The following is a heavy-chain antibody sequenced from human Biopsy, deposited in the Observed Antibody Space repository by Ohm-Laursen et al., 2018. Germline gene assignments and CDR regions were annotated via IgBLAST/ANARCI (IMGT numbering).Heavy chain of an antibody. Sequence: SLRLSCTASGFTFSTYAMTWVRQAPGAGLEWVSSITGSGGSTYYPDSVKGRFTISRDNSKNSLYLQMNSLRAEDTAVYYCAKGYGPDNWFDPWGQGTLVTVSS. CDR2: ITGSGGST. CDR1: GFTFSTYA. J-gene: IGHJ5*02. CDR3: AKGYGPDNWFDP. V-gene: IGHV3-23*01. D-gene: IGHD3-16*01.